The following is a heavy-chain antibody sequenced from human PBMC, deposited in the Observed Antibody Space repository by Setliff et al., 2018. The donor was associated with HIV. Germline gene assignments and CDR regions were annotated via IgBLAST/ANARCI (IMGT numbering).Heavy chain of an antibody. CDR1: GGSINTYY. CDR3: AKDPDSSGWYPRLLDY. V-gene: IGHV4-4*07. D-gene: IGHD6-19*01. J-gene: IGHJ4*02. CDR2: FYTSGST. Sequence: SETLSLTCTVSGGSINTYYWSWIRQPAGKGLEWIGRFYTSGSTNYNPSLKSRVTMTVDTSKNQFSLRAEDTAVYYSAKDPDSSGWYPRLLDYWGQGILVTVSS.